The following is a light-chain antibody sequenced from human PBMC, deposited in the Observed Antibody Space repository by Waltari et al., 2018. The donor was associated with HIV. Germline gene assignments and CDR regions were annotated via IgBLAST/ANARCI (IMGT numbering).Light chain of an antibody. CDR3: NSRDSSGHWV. V-gene: IGLV3-19*01. CDR2: GKN. Sequence: SSVLTQDPAVSVALGQPVRITCLGDILTTYYAIWYQQKPGQAPILVIYGKNNRPSGIPDRFSGSSSGNTASLTITGAQAEDEADYYCNSRDSSGHWVFGGGTKLTVL. J-gene: IGLJ3*02. CDR1: ILTTYY.